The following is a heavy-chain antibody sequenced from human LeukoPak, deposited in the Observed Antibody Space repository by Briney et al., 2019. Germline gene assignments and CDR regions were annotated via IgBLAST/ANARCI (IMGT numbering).Heavy chain of an antibody. Sequence: PETLSLTCAVSGYSISSGYYWGWIRQPPGKGLEWIGSIYHSGSTYYNPSLKSRVTISVDTSKNQFSLKLSSVAAADTAVYYCARLGKQLLTRWFDPWGQGTLVTVSS. D-gene: IGHD2-2*01. CDR3: ARLGKQLLTRWFDP. CDR1: GYSISSGYY. V-gene: IGHV4-38-2*01. CDR2: IYHSGST. J-gene: IGHJ5*02.